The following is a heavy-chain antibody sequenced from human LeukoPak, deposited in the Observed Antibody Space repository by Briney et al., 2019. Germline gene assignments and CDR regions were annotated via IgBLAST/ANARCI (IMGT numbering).Heavy chain of an antibody. J-gene: IGHJ4*02. V-gene: IGHV4-38-2*02. Sequence: SETLSLTCTVSGYSISSDYYWGWVRQPPGKGLEWIASVSHSGSTYYNPSLKSRVTISVDTSKNQFSLKVTSVTAADTALYYCARERIERYTYASSDFDYWGRGTLVTVSS. CDR2: VSHSGST. D-gene: IGHD5-18*01. CDR3: ARERIERYTYASSDFDY. CDR1: GYSISSDYY.